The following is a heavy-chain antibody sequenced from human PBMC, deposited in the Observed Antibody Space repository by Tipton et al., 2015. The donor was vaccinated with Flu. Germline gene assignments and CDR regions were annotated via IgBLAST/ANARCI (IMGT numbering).Heavy chain of an antibody. J-gene: IGHJ3*02. Sequence: TLSLTCTVSGHSISSGYYWGWIRQPPGKGLEWIGSIYHSGSTYYNPSLKSRVTISVDTSKNQFSLKLSSVTAADTAVYYCARALSGYYFYAFDIWGQGTMVTVSS. CDR2: IYHSGST. CDR3: ARALSGYYFYAFDI. CDR1: GHSISSGYY. D-gene: IGHD3-22*01. V-gene: IGHV4-38-2*02.